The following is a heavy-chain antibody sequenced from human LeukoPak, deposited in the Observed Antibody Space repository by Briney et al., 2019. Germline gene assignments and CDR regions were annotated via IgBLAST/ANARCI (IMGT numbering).Heavy chain of an antibody. Sequence: GASVKVSCKASGYTFTSYDINWVRQATGQGLEWMGWMKPNSGNTGYAQKFQGRVTMTRNTSISTAYMELSSLRSEDTAVYYCARGPIAAASEDYYYYYMDVWGKGTTVTVSS. CDR2: MKPNSGNT. J-gene: IGHJ6*03. CDR3: ARGPIAAASEDYYYYYMDV. D-gene: IGHD6-13*01. CDR1: GYTFTSYD. V-gene: IGHV1-8*01.